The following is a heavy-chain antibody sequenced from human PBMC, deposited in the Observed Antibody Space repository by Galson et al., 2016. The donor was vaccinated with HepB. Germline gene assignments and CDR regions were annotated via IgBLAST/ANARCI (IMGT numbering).Heavy chain of an antibody. D-gene: IGHD1-26*01. J-gene: IGHJ4*02. Sequence: SLRLSCAVSGFTFSLYGMHWVRQAPGKGLMWVSQISGDGNTAAYADSVEGRFTISRDNAKNILYLQMVSLRADDPAVYYCARAGRGASVYWGQGILVTVSS. CDR3: ARAGRGASVY. V-gene: IGHV3-74*01. CDR2: ISGDGNTA. CDR1: GFTFSLYG.